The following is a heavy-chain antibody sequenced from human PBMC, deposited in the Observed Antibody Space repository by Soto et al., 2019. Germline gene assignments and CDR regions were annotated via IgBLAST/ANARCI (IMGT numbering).Heavy chain of an antibody. V-gene: IGHV3-30*18. CDR2: ISYDGSNK. D-gene: IGHD6-19*01. CDR3: GKVPTCSSRGWDDYYGMVV. Sequence: QVQLVESGGGVVQPGRSLRLSCAASGFTFSSYGMHWVRQAPGKGLEWVAVISYDGSNKYYADSVKGRFSISRDNSKNTLKLQMNRQRAEDTAGYYCGKVPTCSSRGWDDYYGMVVWGQGTTVIVSS. CDR1: GFTFSSYG. J-gene: IGHJ6*02.